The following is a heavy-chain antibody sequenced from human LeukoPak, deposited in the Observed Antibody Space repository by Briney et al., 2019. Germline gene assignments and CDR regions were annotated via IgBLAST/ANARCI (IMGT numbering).Heavy chain of an antibody. D-gene: IGHD1-14*01. J-gene: IGHJ4*02. CDR1: GFTFSNYG. V-gene: IGHV3-30*03. Sequence: GGSLRLSCAASGFTFSNYGLHCVRQAPGKGLEWEAGISEDGINQYYADSVKGRFTISRDNSNNTLFLHMNSLRPEDTAVYYCARDRETTSSGTFDYWGQGALVIVSS. CDR2: ISEDGINQ. CDR3: ARDRETTSSGTFDY.